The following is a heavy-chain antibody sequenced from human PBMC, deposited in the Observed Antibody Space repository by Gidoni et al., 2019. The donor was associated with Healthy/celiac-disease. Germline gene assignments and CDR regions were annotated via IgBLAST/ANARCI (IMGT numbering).Heavy chain of an antibody. J-gene: IGHJ6*02. V-gene: IGHV3-33*01. CDR2: IWYDGSNK. D-gene: IGHD3-10*01. CDR3: ARDMGRGYYGMDV. Sequence: QVQLVESGGGVVKPGGSLRLSCAASGFTFSSYGMHWVRQAPGKGLGWVAVIWYDGSNKYYADSVKGRFTISRDNSKNTLYLQMNSLRAEDTAVYYCARDMGRGYYGMDVWGQGTTVTVSS. CDR1: GFTFSSYG.